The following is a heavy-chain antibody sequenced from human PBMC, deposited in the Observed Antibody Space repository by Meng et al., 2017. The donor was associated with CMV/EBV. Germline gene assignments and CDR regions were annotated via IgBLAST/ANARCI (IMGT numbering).Heavy chain of an antibody. Sequence: ASVKVSCKASGYTFTSYGISWVRQAPGQGLEWMGWISAYNGNTNYAQKLQGRVTVTTDTSTSTAYMELRSLRSDDTAVYYCTRDDLRKGIRLRNYYYGMDVWGQGTTVTVSS. J-gene: IGHJ6*02. CDR1: GYTFTSYG. V-gene: IGHV1-18*01. CDR3: TRDDLRKGIRLRNYYYGMDV. D-gene: IGHD3-3*02. CDR2: ISAYNGNT.